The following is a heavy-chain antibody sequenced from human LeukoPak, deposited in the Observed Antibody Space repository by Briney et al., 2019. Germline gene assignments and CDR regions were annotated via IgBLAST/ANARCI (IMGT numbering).Heavy chain of an antibody. CDR2: VSYTGTS. CDR3: ARHASKLRWTYMDV. J-gene: IGHJ6*03. CDR1: GFSISTNIFH. V-gene: IGHV4-39*01. D-gene: IGHD4-23*01. Sequence: SETLSLTCTVSGFSISTNIFHWGWIRQSPGKGLEWIGTVSYTGTSYDNPSLKSRVTISVDTSKNQFSLKLSSVTAADTAVYYCARHASKLRWTYMDVWGKGTTVTISS.